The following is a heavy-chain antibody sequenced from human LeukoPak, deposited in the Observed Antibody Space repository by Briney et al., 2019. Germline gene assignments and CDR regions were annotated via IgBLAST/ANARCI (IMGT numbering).Heavy chain of an antibody. D-gene: IGHD4-17*01. V-gene: IGHV1-2*02. J-gene: IGHJ4*02. Sequence: ASVKVSCKASGYSFTGYYIHWVRQAPGQGLEWMGWINPYSGDTDSAQKIQGRVAVTRDTSITTAYMDLSRLTSDDTAVYYCARANGGGAYYPFDYWGQGALVTVSS. CDR1: GYSFTGYY. CDR2: INPYSGDT. CDR3: ARANGGGAYYPFDY.